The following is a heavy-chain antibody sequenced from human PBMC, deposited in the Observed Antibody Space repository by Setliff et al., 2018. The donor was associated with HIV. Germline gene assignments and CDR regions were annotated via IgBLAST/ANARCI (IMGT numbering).Heavy chain of an antibody. Sequence: GGSLRLSCAASGFTFTNYAMTWVRQAPGKGLEWVSHIISSGGKTYYADSVKGRFTVSRDNTKNSLFLKLNSLRAEDTAVYYCTRVGTTVTTRETHKWFDPWGQGTLVTVSS. D-gene: IGHD4-17*01. J-gene: IGHJ5*02. CDR2: IISSGGKT. V-gene: IGHV3-23*01. CDR3: TRVGTTVTTRETHKWFDP. CDR1: GFTFTNYA.